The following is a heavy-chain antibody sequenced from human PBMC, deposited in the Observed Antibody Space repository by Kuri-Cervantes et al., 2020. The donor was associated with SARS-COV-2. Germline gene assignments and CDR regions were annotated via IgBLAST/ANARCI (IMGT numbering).Heavy chain of an antibody. CDR3: ARGFRPILGKFDP. V-gene: IGHV4-39*07. CDR2: INHSGST. J-gene: IGHJ5*02. CDR1: GGSISSSGYY. D-gene: IGHD3-3*01. Sequence: SETLSLTCTVSGGSISSSGYYWSWIRQPPGKGLEWIGEINHSGSTNYNPSLKSRVTISVDTSKNQFSLKLSSVTAADTAVYYCARGFRPILGKFDPWGQGTLVTVSS.